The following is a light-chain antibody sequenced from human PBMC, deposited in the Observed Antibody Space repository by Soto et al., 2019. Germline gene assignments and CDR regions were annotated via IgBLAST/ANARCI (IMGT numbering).Light chain of an antibody. V-gene: IGKV3-20*01. CDR1: QSVGRNY. CDR3: QQYATSPLT. Sequence: EIVLTQSPGTLSVSPGQRATLSCRASQSVGRNYLAWYQQKPGQTPRLLIHGASSRATGIPDRFSGSGSGTDFTLTVSRLEPEDVAVYYCQQYATSPLTFGGGTKVETK. CDR2: GAS. J-gene: IGKJ4*01.